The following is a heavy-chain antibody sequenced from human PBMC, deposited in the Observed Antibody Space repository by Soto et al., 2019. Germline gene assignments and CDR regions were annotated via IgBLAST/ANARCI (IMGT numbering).Heavy chain of an antibody. J-gene: IGHJ3*02. D-gene: IGHD2-2*01. CDR2: INHSGST. CDR1: GGSFSGYY. Sequence: SETLSLTCAVYGGSFSGYYWTWIRQPPGTGLEWIGEINHSGSTNYNPSLKSRVTISVDTSKNQFSLKLSSVTAADTAVYYCAREVSGDIVVVPAAMTRGGALDIWGQGTMVTVSS. V-gene: IGHV4-34*09. CDR3: AREVSGDIVVVPAAMTRGGALDI.